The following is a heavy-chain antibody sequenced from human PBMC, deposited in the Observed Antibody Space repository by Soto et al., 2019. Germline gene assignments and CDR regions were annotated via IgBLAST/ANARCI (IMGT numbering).Heavy chain of an antibody. Sequence: EVQLLESGGGLVQPGGSLRLSCAASGFTFSSYAMSWVRQAPGKGLEWVSVISGSGDSTYYADSVRGRFTISRDNAKNTVYLQMNSLRVEDTAVYYCARGILGSGTANDHWGQGTLVTVSS. CDR1: GFTFSSYA. D-gene: IGHD3-10*01. V-gene: IGHV3-23*01. CDR2: ISGSGDST. J-gene: IGHJ4*02. CDR3: ARGILGSGTANDH.